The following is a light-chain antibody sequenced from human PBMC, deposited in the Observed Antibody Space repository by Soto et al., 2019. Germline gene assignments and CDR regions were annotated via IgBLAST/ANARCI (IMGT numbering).Light chain of an antibody. Sequence: QSALTQPASVSGSPGQSITLSCTGTSSDIGGYNYVSWYQQHPGKAPKLIINDVSNRPSGVSNRFSGSKSGNTASLTISGLQAEDEAYYYCSSFTSTITLVVFGGGTKVTVL. J-gene: IGLJ2*01. V-gene: IGLV2-14*03. CDR3: SSFTSTITLVV. CDR1: SSDIGGYNY. CDR2: DVS.